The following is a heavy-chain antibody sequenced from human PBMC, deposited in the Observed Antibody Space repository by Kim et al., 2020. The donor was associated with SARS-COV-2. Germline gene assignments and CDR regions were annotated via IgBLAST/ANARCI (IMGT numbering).Heavy chain of an antibody. Sequence: GGSLRLSCAASGFTFSSYEMNWVRQAPGKGLEWVSYISSSGSTIYYADSVKGRFTISRDNAKNSLYLQMNSLRAEDTAVYYCAREQYSGYETPFFRTPSHYFDYWGQGTLVTVSS. J-gene: IGHJ4*02. CDR2: ISSSGSTI. CDR1: GFTFSSYE. CDR3: AREQYSGYETPFFRTPSHYFDY. D-gene: IGHD5-12*01. V-gene: IGHV3-48*03.